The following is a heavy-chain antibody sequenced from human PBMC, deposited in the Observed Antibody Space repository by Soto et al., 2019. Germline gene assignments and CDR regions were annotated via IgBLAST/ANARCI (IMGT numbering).Heavy chain of an antibody. CDR2: IYYSGST. D-gene: IGHD2-2*01. CDR1: GGSISSGDYY. J-gene: IGHJ6*02. Sequence: QVQLQESGPGLVKPSQTLSLTCTVSGGSISSGDYYWSWIRQPPGKGLEWIGYIYYSGSTYYNPSLKSRFTISVDTSKNQFSLKLSSVTAADTAVYYCASRVVPAAMPANYYYYYGMDVWGQGTTVTVSS. V-gene: IGHV4-30-4*01. CDR3: ASRVVPAAMPANYYYYYGMDV.